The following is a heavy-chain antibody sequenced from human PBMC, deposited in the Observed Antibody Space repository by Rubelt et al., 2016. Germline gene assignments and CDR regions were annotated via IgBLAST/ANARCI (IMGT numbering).Heavy chain of an antibody. D-gene: IGHD3-10*01. J-gene: IGHJ5*01. CDR3: ARWYYVSGRRWFDS. CDR1: GDSISSANYY. V-gene: IGHV4-61*01. Sequence: QVQLQQWGAGLLKPSETLSLTCSVSGDSISSANYYWIWIRQPPGQGLEYIGYIYYNGGTHYNPSLKSRVTISADTSKNQFSLMRISVTAADTAVYYCARWYYVSGRRWFDSWGQGTLVTVSS. CDR2: IYYNGGT.